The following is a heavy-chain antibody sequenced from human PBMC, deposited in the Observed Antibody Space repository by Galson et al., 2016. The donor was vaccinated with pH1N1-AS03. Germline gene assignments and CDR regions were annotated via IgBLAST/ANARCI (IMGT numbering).Heavy chain of an antibody. Sequence: QSGAEVKKPGESLQISRKGSGYSFTNHWIAWVRQMPGKGLEWMGFIYPVDSDTRYSPSFQGQVTISADKSVTTAYLQWSSLKASDTAIYYCARHREYQVLSSAMDVWGQGTTVTVSS. CDR2: IYPVDSDT. CDR3: ARHREYQVLSSAMDV. V-gene: IGHV5-51*01. J-gene: IGHJ6*02. D-gene: IGHD2-2*01. CDR1: GYSFTNHW.